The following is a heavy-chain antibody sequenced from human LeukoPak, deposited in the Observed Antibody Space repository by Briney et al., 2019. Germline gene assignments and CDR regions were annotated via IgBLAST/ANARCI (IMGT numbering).Heavy chain of an antibody. CDR2: ISAYNGNT. V-gene: IGHV1-18*01. D-gene: IGHD3-10*01. CDR3: ARAPYYYGSGDSGWFDP. J-gene: IGHJ5*02. Sequence: ASVKVSCKASGYTFTSYGISWVRQAPGQGLEWMGWISAYNGNTNYAQKLQGRVTMTTDTSTSTAYIELRSLRSDDTAVYYCARAPYYYGSGDSGWFDPWGQGTLVTVSS. CDR1: GYTFTSYG.